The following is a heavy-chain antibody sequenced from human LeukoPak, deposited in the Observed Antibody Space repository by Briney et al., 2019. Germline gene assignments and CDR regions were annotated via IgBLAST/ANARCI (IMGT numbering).Heavy chain of an antibody. CDR1: GFTFTSYA. D-gene: IGHD5-18*01. V-gene: IGHV4-38-2*01. CDR3: VITGGYNYGSLHC. CDR2: IFHSGST. Sequence: GSLRLSCAASGFTFTSYAMTWVRQAPGKGLEWIGSIFHSGSTYYSPSLKSRVTISVDTSKNQFSLKLSSVTAADTAVYYCVITGGYNYGSLHCWGQGSLVTVSS. J-gene: IGHJ4*02.